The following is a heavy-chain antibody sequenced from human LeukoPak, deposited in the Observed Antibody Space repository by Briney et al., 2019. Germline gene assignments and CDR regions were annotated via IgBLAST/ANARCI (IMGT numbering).Heavy chain of an antibody. CDR1: GFTLTSCA. J-gene: IGHJ4*02. CDR3: ARSGGLEMATIFDY. Sequence: GGSLRLSCAASGFTLTSCAMHWVRQAPGRGLEWVAFIPYDGSNKYYADSVKGRFTISRDNSKNTLYLQMGSLRAEDMGVYYCARSGGLEMATIFDYWGQGTLVTVSS. V-gene: IGHV3-30*02. CDR2: IPYDGSNK. D-gene: IGHD5-24*01.